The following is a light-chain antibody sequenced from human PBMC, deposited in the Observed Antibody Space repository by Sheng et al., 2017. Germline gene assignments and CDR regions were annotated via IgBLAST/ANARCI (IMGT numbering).Light chain of an antibody. CDR2: DAS. CDR1: QGVGRN. CDR3: QQYYNWPPYT. Sequence: EIVLTQSPGTLSLSPGARATLSCRASQGVGRNYVAWYQQKPGQAPRLLIYDASTRATDVPARFSGSGSGTEFTLTISSLQSEDFAVYYCQQYYNWPPYTFGQGTKLEMK. J-gene: IGKJ2*01. V-gene: IGKV3-15*01.